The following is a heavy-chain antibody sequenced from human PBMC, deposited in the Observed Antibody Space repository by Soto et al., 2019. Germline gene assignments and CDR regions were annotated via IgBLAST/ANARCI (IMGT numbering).Heavy chain of an antibody. D-gene: IGHD1-26*01. Sequence: PGGSLRLSCAASGFTFSNAWISWVRQAPGKGLEWVGRIKSKTDGGTTDYAASVKGRFTISRDDSKNTLYLQMNSLKTEDTAVYYCTTLSGSYYVEGYWGQGTLVTVSS. CDR3: TTLSGSYYVEGY. CDR1: GFTFSNAW. V-gene: IGHV3-15*01. J-gene: IGHJ4*02. CDR2: IKSKTDGGTT.